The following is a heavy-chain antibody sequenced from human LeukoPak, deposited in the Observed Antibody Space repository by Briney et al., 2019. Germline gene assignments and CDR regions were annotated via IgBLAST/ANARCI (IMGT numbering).Heavy chain of an antibody. CDR1: GFIFSSYE. CDR3: ARSGPRAAFDY. CDR2: ISTSGNTI. Sequence: GGSLRLSCAASGFIFSSYEMNWVRQAPGKGLEWVSYISTSGNTIYYADSEKGRFTISRDNAKNSLYLQMNSLRAEDTAVYYCARSGPRAAFDYWGQGTLVTVSS. D-gene: IGHD6-25*01. V-gene: IGHV3-48*03. J-gene: IGHJ4*02.